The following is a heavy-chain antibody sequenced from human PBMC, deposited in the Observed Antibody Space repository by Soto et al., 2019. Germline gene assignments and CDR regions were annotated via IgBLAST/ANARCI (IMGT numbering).Heavy chain of an antibody. CDR1: GGSISSSSYY. Sequence: SETLSLTCTVSGGSISSSSYYWGWIRQPPGKGLEWIGSIYYSGSTYYNPSLKSRVTISVDTSKNQFSLKLSSVTAADTAVYYCARHRGGSSGWYWQGAFDIRGQGTMVTVSS. D-gene: IGHD6-19*01. CDR3: ARHRGGSSGWYWQGAFDI. V-gene: IGHV4-39*01. J-gene: IGHJ3*02. CDR2: IYYSGST.